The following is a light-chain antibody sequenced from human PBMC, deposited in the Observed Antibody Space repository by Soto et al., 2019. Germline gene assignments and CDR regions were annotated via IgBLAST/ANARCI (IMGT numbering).Light chain of an antibody. CDR1: RNFGVY. CDR3: QQRGNWPLT. CDR2: DAS. V-gene: IGKV3-11*01. J-gene: IGKJ4*01. Sequence: ETMLTQSPATLSLSPGGKPPFSSRAGRNFGVYLIWYQQKPGQAPRLLIYDASSRATGVPARFSGSGFGTDFTLTINNLEPEDFAVYYCQQRGNWPLTFGGGTKVEI.